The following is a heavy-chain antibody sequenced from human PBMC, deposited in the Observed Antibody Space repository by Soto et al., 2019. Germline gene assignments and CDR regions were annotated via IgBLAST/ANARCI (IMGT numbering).Heavy chain of an antibody. CDR1: GGSVSSGSYY. CDR2: IYYSGST. CDR3: ARALPPVTVSSGWYFDY. V-gene: IGHV4-61*01. D-gene: IGHD6-19*01. Sequence: SETLSLTCTVSGGSVSSGSYYWSWIRQPPGKGLEWIGYIYYSGSTNYNPSLKSRVTISVDTSKNQFSLKLSSVTAADTAVYYCARALPPVTVSSGWYFDYWGQGTLVTVSS. J-gene: IGHJ4*02.